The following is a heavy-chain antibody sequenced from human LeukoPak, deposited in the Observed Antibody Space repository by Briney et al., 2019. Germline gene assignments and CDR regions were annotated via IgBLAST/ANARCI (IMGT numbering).Heavy chain of an antibody. J-gene: IGHJ6*02. CDR3: ARDRVVEAARSQYYYYYGMDV. D-gene: IGHD2-15*01. CDR1: GFTFSSYA. Sequence: GRSLRLSCAASGFTFSSYAMHWVRQAPGKGLEWVAVISYDGSNKYYADSVKGRFTISRDNSKNTLYLQMNSLRAEDTAVYYCARDRVVEAARSQYYYYYGMDVWGQGTTVTVSS. CDR2: ISYDGSNK. V-gene: IGHV3-30*04.